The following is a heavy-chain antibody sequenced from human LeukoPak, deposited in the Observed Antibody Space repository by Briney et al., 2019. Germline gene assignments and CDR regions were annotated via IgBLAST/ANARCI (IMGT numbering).Heavy chain of an antibody. CDR3: AREPYYYHSSGYWDYYYYMDV. D-gene: IGHD3-22*01. J-gene: IGHJ6*03. Sequence: SETLSLTCTVSGGSISSYYWIWIRQPAGKGLGWIGRIYTNGRTTYNPSFKSRVTMSVDTSKNQFSLNLSSVTAADTAVYYCAREPYYYHSSGYWDYYYYMDVWGKGTTVTISS. CDR2: IYTNGRT. V-gene: IGHV4-4*07. CDR1: GGSISSYY.